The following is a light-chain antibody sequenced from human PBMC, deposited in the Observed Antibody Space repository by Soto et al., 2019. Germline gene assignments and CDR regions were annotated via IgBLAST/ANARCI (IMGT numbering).Light chain of an antibody. CDR3: QQYNTCWT. J-gene: IGKJ1*01. CDR2: AVS. Sequence: DIQMTQSPSTLSASVGDRVSITCRASQTINSWLAWYQQKPGKAPKLLIYAVSSLESGVPSRFSGSGSGTEFTLPISSLQPDDFATYYCQQYNTCWTFGQGTKVEIK. CDR1: QTINSW. V-gene: IGKV1-5*01.